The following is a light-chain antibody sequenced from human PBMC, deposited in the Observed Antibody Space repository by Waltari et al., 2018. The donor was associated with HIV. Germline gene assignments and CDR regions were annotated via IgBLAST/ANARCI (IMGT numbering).Light chain of an antibody. J-gene: IGLJ2*01. CDR3: QSYFASNDVI. CDR2: ENN. V-gene: IGLV6-57*04. CDR1: SGRIASTY. Sequence: NFMLTQPHSVSESPGKTVTISCTRSSGRIASTYVQWYQQRPGGAPTTVIYENNQRPSGVPDRFSGSIDSSSNSASLTISGLKTDDEADYYCQSYFASNDVIFGGGTTLTVL.